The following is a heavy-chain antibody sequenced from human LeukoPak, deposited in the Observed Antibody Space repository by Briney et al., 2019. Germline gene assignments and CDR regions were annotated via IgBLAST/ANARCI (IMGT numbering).Heavy chain of an antibody. CDR1: GGSISSSSYY. CDR3: ARGLRRVWYFDL. Sequence: SETLSLTCTVSGGSISSSSYYWGWIRQPPGKGLEWIGSIYYSGSTYYNPSLKSRVTISVDTSKNQFSLKLSSVTAADTAVYYCARGLRRVWYFDLWGRGTLVTVSS. V-gene: IGHV4-39*01. J-gene: IGHJ2*01. CDR2: IYYSGST.